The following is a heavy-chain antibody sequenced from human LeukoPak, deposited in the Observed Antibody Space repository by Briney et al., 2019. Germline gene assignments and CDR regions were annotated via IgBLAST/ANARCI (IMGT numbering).Heavy chain of an antibody. D-gene: IGHD3-22*01. Sequence: SETLSLTCTVSGGSFSSSSYYWGWIRQPPGKGLEWIGSIYYSGSTYYNPSLKSRVTISVDTSKNQFSLKLSSVTAADTAVYYCARAGRYDSSGYPNWFDPWGQGTLVTVSS. V-gene: IGHV4-39*07. CDR3: ARAGRYDSSGYPNWFDP. CDR1: GGSFSSSSYY. J-gene: IGHJ5*02. CDR2: IYYSGST.